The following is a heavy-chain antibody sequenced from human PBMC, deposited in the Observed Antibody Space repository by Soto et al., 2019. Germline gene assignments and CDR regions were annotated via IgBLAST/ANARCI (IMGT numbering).Heavy chain of an antibody. CDR2: ISGSGGST. J-gene: IGHJ4*02. Sequence: GGSLRLSCAASGFTFSSYAMSWVRQAPGKGLEWVSAISGSGGSTYYADSVKGRFTISRDNSKNTLYLQMNSLRAEDTAVYYCAKDRNPETLRTGAVAGHFDYWGQGTLVTVSS. D-gene: IGHD6-19*01. CDR3: AKDRNPETLRTGAVAGHFDY. V-gene: IGHV3-23*01. CDR1: GFTFSSYA.